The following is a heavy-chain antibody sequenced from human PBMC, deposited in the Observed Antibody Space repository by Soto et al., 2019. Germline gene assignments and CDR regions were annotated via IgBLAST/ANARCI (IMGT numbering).Heavy chain of an antibody. D-gene: IGHD6-13*01. CDR3: ARGLVAAAGPDY. J-gene: IGHJ4*02. CDR2: MNPNSGNT. CDR1: GYTFTSYD. V-gene: IGHV1-8*01. Sequence: ASVKVSCKASGYTFTSYDINWVRQATGQGLEWMGWMNPNSGNTGYAQKFQGRVTMTRNTSISTAYMELSSLRSEDTAVYYCARGLVAAAGPDYWGQGTLVTVSS.